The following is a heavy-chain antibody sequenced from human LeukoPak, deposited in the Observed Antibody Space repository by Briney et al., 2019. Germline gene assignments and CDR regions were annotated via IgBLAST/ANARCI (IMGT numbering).Heavy chain of an antibody. J-gene: IGHJ3*02. CDR3: ARSWDYGGNSQSALDI. V-gene: IGHV1-46*01. CDR1: GYIFTSYY. Sequence: ASVKHSCKASGYIFTSYYMHWVRQAPGQGLEWMGIINPSGGSTSYAQKFQGRVTMTRDTSTSTVYMELSSLRSEDTAVYYCARSWDYGGNSQSALDIWGQGTMVTVSS. CDR2: INPSGGST. D-gene: IGHD4-23*01.